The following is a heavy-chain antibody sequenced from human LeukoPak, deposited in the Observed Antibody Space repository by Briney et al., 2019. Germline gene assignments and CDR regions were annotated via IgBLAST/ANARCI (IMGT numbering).Heavy chain of an antibody. J-gene: IGHJ6*03. CDR1: GGSFSGYY. CDR3: ARGWSKDVRLRPGRYYMDV. V-gene: IGHV4-34*01. D-gene: IGHD4-17*01. CDR2: INHSGST. Sequence: SETLSLTCAVYGGSFSGYYWSWIRQPPGKGLEWIGEINHSGSTDYNPSLKSRVTISVDTSKNQFSLKLSSVTAADTAVYYCARGWSKDVRLRPGRYYMDVWGKGTTVTVSS.